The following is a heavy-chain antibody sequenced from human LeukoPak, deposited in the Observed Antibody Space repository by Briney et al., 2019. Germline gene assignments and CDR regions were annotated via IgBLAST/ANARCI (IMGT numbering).Heavy chain of an antibody. CDR2: INPTGGST. CDR1: GYTFTSYG. D-gene: IGHD1-26*01. CDR3: ARDNSVGDNAWWFDP. J-gene: IGHJ5*02. V-gene: IGHV1-46*01. Sequence: ASVKVSCKASGYTFTSYGISWVRQAPGQGLEWMGLINPTGGSTGYAQKLQGRVTMTRDMSTSTDYMELSSLRSEDTAIYYCARDNSVGDNAWWFDPWGQGTLVTVSS.